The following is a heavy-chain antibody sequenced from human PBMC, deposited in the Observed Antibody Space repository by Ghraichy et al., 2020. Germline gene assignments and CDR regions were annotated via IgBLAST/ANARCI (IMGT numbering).Heavy chain of an antibody. V-gene: IGHV3-23*01. CDR2: ISDGGGRT. CDR3: VKVRGGSYCTSTTCPYMDV. D-gene: IGHD2-2*01. CDR1: GFTFSSYA. J-gene: IGHJ6*03. Sequence: GGSLRLSCAASGFTFSSYAMSWVRQAPRKGLEWVSTISDGGGRTYYADSVRGRFTISRDNSKNTLYLQMNSLRAEDTAVFYCVKVRGGSYCTSTTCPYMDVWGKGTTVTVSS.